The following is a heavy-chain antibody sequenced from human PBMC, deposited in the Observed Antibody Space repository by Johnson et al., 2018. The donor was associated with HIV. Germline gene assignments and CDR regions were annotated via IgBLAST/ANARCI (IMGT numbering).Heavy chain of an antibody. V-gene: IGHV3-33*06. CDR1: GFTFSSYG. Sequence: QEKLVESGGGVVQPGRSLRLSCTASGFTFSSYGMHWVRQAPGKGLEWVAVIWYDGSNKYYADSVKGRFTISRDNSKNTLYLQMNSLRAEDTAVYYCAKDLFTEREDDVFDIWGQGTMVTVSS. D-gene: IGHD1-26*01. J-gene: IGHJ3*02. CDR3: AKDLFTEREDDVFDI. CDR2: IWYDGSNK.